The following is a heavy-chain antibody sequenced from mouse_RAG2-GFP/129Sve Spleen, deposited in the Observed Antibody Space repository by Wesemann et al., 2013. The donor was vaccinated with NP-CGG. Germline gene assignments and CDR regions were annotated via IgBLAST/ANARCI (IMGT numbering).Heavy chain of an antibody. CDR2: ISSGGSYT. CDR3: ARHLWLRAWFAY. D-gene: IGHD2-2*01. V-gene: IGHV5-6*01. J-gene: IGHJ3*01. Sequence: EWVATISSGGSYTYYPDSVKGRFTISRDNAKNTLYLQMSSLKSEDTAMYYCARHLWLRAWFAYWGPRGLWSLSLQ.